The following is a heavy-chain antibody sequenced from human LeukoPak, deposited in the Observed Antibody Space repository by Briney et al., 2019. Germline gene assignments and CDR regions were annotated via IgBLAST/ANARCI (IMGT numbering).Heavy chain of an antibody. Sequence: SQTLSLTCAISGDSVSSNSAAWNWIRQSPSRGLEWLGRTYYRSEWYNDYAVSVKSRITINPDTSKNQFSLQLNSVTPEDTAVYYCARGLSIAVAGLYNYYYYYMDVWGKGTTVTVSS. CDR3: ARGLSIAVAGLYNYYYYYMDV. V-gene: IGHV6-1*01. CDR1: GDSVSSNSAA. J-gene: IGHJ6*03. D-gene: IGHD6-19*01. CDR2: TYYRSEWYN.